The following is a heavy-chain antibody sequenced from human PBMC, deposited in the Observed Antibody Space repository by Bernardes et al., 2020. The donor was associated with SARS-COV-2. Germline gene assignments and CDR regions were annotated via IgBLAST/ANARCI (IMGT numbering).Heavy chain of an antibody. CDR3: ARLSGWEFPLDC. CDR2: IRRTVQNYET. Sequence: GGSLRLSCVVSGFLFSDYSIHWLRQASGKGLAWVGRIRRTVQNYETEYAASVKGRLTFSRDDSKNTAYLQMDRLKYDNTAVYYCARLSGWEFPLDCWGQGTLVTVSS. CDR1: GFLFSDYS. D-gene: IGHD1-26*01. J-gene: IGHJ4*02. V-gene: IGHV3-73*01.